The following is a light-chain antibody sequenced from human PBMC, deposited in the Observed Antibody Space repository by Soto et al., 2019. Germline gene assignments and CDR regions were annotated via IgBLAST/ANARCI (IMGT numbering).Light chain of an antibody. V-gene: IGLV4-60*02. CDR3: ETWDSNTRV. CDR2: LEGSGSY. CDR1: SGHSSYI. J-gene: IGLJ2*01. Sequence: QLVLTQSSSASASLGSSVKLTCTLRSGHSSYIIAWHHQQPGKAPRYLMKLEGSGSYNKGSGVPDRFSGSSSGADRYLTISNLQFEDEANYYCETWDSNTRVFGGGTKLTVL.